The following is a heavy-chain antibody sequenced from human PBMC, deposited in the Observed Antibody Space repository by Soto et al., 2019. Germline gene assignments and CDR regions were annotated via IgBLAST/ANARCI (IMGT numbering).Heavy chain of an antibody. D-gene: IGHD2-21*01. CDR2: IKPSDGTT. Sequence: QVQVVQSGTEVKKPGASVKVSCKASGYIFTSYQMHWVRQAPGQGLDWMGIIKPSDGTTTYAQKIQGRVTMTSDTSTRTIYMELSSLTSEDTAVYFCVRCGSGGSCYTSPLSYWGQGTLVTVSS. CDR1: GYIFTSYQ. CDR3: VRCGSGGSCYTSPLSY. V-gene: IGHV1-46*01. J-gene: IGHJ4*02.